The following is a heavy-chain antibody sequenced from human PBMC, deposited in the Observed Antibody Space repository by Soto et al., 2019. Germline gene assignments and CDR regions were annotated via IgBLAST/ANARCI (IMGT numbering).Heavy chain of an antibody. CDR1: SYTFTSSG. J-gene: IGHJ4*02. Sequence: VKVSCKASSYTFTSSGISWVRQAPGQGLEWMGWISAYNGNTNYAQKLQGRVTMTTDTSTSTAYMELRSLRSDDTAVYYCARGPLNEKLHDYWGQGTLVTVSS. CDR2: ISAYNGNT. CDR3: ARGPLNEKLHDY. V-gene: IGHV1-18*01. D-gene: IGHD1-1*01.